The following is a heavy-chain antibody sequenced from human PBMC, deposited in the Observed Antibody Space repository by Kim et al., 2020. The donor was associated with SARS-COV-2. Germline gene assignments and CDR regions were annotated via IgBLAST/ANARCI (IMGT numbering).Heavy chain of an antibody. Sequence: TIFADSVRGRFTISRDNANETLYLQMNSLGDEDTAVYYCAGDIGSWFDPWGQGTLVTVSS. CDR3: AGDIGSWFDP. J-gene: IGHJ5*02. CDR2: T. D-gene: IGHD1-26*01. V-gene: IGHV3-74*01.